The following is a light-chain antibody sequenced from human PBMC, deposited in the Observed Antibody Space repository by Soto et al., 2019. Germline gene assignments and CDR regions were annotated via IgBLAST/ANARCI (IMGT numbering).Light chain of an antibody. CDR1: QSVSSY. J-gene: IGKJ5*01. V-gene: IGKV3-11*01. CDR2: DAS. Sequence: EIVLTQSPATLSLSPGERATLSCRANQSVSSYLAWYQQKPGQAPRLLIYDASNRATGIPARFSGSGSGTDFTLTISILEPEDFAVYYCQQRSNWPTFGQGTRLEIK. CDR3: QQRSNWPT.